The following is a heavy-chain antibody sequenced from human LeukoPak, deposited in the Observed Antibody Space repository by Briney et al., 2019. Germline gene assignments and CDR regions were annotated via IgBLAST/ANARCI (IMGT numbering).Heavy chain of an antibody. CDR3: ARDHERNSGHAFDI. CDR1: GFTFDDYA. D-gene: IGHD2/OR15-2a*01. Sequence: GRSLRLSCADSGFTFDDYAMHWVRQAPGKGLERVSGISRNSGSIGYADSVKGRFTISTDKATNSLYLQMKRLRAQDMSLYFCARDHERNSGHAFDIWGGETMVTVSS. V-gene: IGHV3-9*03. CDR2: ISRNSGSI. J-gene: IGHJ3*02.